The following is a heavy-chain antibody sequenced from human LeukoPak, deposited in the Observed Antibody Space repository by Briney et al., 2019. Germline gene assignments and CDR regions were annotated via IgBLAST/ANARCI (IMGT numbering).Heavy chain of an antibody. Sequence: GGSLRLSCAASGFTFSRYWMRWVRQAPGKGLVWVSRMNVDGSSTDYADSVKGRFTTSRDNAKNTLYLQMNSLRAEDTAVYYCARDLYSSGDYWGQGTLVTVSS. CDR2: MNVDGSST. CDR1: GFTFSRYW. D-gene: IGHD6-19*01. J-gene: IGHJ4*02. CDR3: ARDLYSSGDY. V-gene: IGHV3-74*01.